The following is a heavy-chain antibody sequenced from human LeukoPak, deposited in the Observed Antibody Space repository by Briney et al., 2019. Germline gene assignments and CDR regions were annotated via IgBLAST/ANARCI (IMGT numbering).Heavy chain of an antibody. Sequence: SGGSLRLSCAASGFIFSTYSMNWVRQAPGKGLEWVSSISSSTSYIYYADSVKGRFTISRDNAKNSLYLQMNSLRPEDTAVYYCARENSGSYYQFDCWGQGTLVIVSS. D-gene: IGHD1-26*01. CDR1: GFIFSTYS. CDR2: ISSSTSYI. CDR3: ARENSGSYYQFDC. V-gene: IGHV3-21*01. J-gene: IGHJ4*02.